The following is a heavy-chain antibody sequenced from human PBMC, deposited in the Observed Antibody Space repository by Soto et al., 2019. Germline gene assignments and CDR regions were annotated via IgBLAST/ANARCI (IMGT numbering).Heavy chain of an antibody. D-gene: IGHD5-18*01. CDR3: SRGILV. CDR2: ISYGGST. Sequence: QVQLQESGPGLVKPSQTLSLTCTVSGGSINSGGYCWNWIRQHPGKGLDWIGCISYGGSTSYNPPLKSRVTISVDTSKNQFSLKLSSVTAADTAVYYCSRGILVWGQGTLITVSS. CDR1: GGSINSGGYC. V-gene: IGHV4-31*03. J-gene: IGHJ4*02.